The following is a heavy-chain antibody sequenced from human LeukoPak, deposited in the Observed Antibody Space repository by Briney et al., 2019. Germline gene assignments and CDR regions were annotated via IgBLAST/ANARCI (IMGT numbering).Heavy chain of an antibody. Sequence: GRSLRLSCTASGFTFGDYAMSWVRQAPGKGLEWVCFIRSKAYGGTTEYAASVKGRFTISRDDSKSIAYLQMNSLTTEDTAVYYCTRVISRLTIFGVVIEGAVDYWGQGTLVTVSS. D-gene: IGHD3-3*01. CDR3: TRVISRLTIFGVVIEGAVDY. V-gene: IGHV3-49*04. CDR1: GFTFGDYA. J-gene: IGHJ4*02. CDR2: IRSKAYGGTT.